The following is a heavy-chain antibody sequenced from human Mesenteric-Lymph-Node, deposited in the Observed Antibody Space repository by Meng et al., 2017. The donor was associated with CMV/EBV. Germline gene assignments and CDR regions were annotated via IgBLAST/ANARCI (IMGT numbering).Heavy chain of an antibody. CDR1: FTSYS. J-gene: IGHJ1*01. V-gene: IGHV1-46*01. Sequence: FTSYSMHWVRQAPGQGLEWMGIINPSGGSTTYAQKFQGRVTMTRDTSTSTVYMELSSLRSEDTAVYYCARESEVLIVGASTPEYFQHWGQGTLVTVSS. CDR2: INPSGGST. D-gene: IGHD1-26*01. CDR3: ARESEVLIVGASTPEYFQH.